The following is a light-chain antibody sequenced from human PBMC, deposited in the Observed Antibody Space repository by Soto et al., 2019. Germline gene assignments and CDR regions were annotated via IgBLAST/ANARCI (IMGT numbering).Light chain of an antibody. J-gene: IGLJ2*01. CDR3: ALYVGSGTVV. V-gene: IGLV8-61*01. CDR1: SASVLTSYY. CDR2: STN. Sequence: QAVVSQEPSFSVSPGETVTLTCGLTSASVLTSYYPSWYQQTPGQATRTLIYSTNIRSSGVPDRLSGSILGNKAALTITGAQADDESDYYCALYVGSGTVVFGGGTKLTVL.